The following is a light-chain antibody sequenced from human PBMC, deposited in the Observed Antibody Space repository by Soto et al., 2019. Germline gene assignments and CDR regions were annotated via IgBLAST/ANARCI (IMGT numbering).Light chain of an antibody. Sequence: ELVLTQSPGTLSLSPGERATLSCRASQTVGNNYLDWYQQKPGQPPRLLIYGASSRAPVIPDRFSGSGSGTDFTLTISTLEPEEFAVYYCRQSATSPRTFGQGTKVEIK. CDR1: QTVGNNY. CDR2: GAS. CDR3: RQSATSPRT. V-gene: IGKV3-20*01. J-gene: IGKJ1*01.